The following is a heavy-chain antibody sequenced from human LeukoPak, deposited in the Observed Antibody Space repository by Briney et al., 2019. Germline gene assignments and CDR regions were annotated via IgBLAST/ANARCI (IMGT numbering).Heavy chain of an antibody. Sequence: ASVKVSCKASGYTFTDYYIHWVRQAPGQGLEWMGWLNVKTGGTEYAPKFQGRVTMTRDTSINTAYMDLSRLTSDDSAVYYRARGRLIGVPSGTQPPHDSWGQGSRVTVSS. D-gene: IGHD2-2*01. J-gene: IGHJ4*02. CDR2: LNVKTGGT. CDR3: ARGRLIGVPSGTQPPHDS. V-gene: IGHV1-2*02. CDR1: GYTFTDYY.